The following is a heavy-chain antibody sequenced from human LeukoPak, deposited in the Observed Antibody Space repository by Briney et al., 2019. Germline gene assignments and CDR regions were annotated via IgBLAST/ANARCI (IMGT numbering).Heavy chain of an antibody. V-gene: IGHV6-1*01. CDR1: GDSASANGAG. CDR2: TYYRSKWYN. J-gene: IGHJ6*02. D-gene: IGHD6-13*01. CDR3: ARGEAAGSHYYGMDV. Sequence: SQTLSRSCALSGDSASANGAGGDWIRQSPSRGLEWLGRTYYRSKWYNDYAVSVKSRITFNSDTSKNQFSLQLNSVTPEDSAVYYCARGEAAGSHYYGMDVWGQGTTVTVSS.